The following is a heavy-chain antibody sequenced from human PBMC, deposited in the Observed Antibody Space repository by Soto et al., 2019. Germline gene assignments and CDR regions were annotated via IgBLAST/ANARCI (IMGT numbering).Heavy chain of an antibody. Sequence: VKVSCKASGYSFSTYPMHWVRQAPGQRLEWMGWINAGNGNTKYSQKFQGRVSITRETSASTAYMQLSSLGFEGTAVYYCGRVGYWYYYGSGNYRPFGEWGQGSPVSVPS. CDR3: GRVGYWYYYGSGNYRPFGE. J-gene: IGHJ4*02. D-gene: IGHD3-10*01. V-gene: IGHV1-3*01. CDR1: GYSFSTYP. CDR2: INAGNGNT.